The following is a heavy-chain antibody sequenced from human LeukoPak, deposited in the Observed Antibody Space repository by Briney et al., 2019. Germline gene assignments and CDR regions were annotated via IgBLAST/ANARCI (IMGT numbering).Heavy chain of an antibody. Sequence: GGSLRLSCVASGFTFNTYSMNWVRQAPGKGLEWVAVISYDGSNKYYADSVKGRFTISRDNSKNTLYLQMNSLRAEDTAVYYCAREHLGYCTNGVCYSIDYWGQGTLVTVSS. D-gene: IGHD2-8*01. J-gene: IGHJ4*02. CDR1: GFTFNTYS. V-gene: IGHV3-30-3*01. CDR3: AREHLGYCTNGVCYSIDY. CDR2: ISYDGSNK.